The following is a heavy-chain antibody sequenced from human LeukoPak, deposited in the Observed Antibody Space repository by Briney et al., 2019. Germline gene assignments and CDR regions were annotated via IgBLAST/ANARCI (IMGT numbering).Heavy chain of an antibody. CDR3: ARVSTYGGNHPAFDI. CDR1: GFTFSSYS. J-gene: IGHJ3*02. CDR2: ISSSSSYI. V-gene: IGHV3-21*01. D-gene: IGHD4-23*01. Sequence: PGRSLRLSCAASGFTFSSYSMNWVRQAPGKGLEWVSSISSSSSYIYYADSVKGRFTISRDNAKNSLYLQMNSLRAEDTAVYYCARVSTYGGNHPAFDIWGQGTMVTVSS.